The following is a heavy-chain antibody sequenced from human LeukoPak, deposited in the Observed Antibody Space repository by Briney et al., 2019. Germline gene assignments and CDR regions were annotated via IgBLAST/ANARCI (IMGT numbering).Heavy chain of an antibody. J-gene: IGHJ6*02. CDR3: ARDLGSLNYAMDV. CDR1: GGSISSSIYF. D-gene: IGHD3-16*01. V-gene: IGHV4-39*07. CDR2: SYYSGST. Sequence: HPSETLSLTCTVSGGSISSSIYFWGWIRQPPGKGLEWIGSSYYSGSTYYNPSLKSRVTISVDTSKNQFFLNLISVTAADTAVYYCARDLGSLNYAMDVWGQGTTVTVSS.